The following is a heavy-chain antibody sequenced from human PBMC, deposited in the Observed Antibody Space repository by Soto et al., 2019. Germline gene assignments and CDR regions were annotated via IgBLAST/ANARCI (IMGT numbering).Heavy chain of an antibody. D-gene: IGHD2-2*01. V-gene: IGHV4-31*03. CDR1: GGTIRSGGYY. J-gene: IGHJ6*02. CDR3: ASSYCSSTSCYRYYYYGMDV. Sequence: SETMRLTCTVAGGTIRSGGYYRSWIRQHPGKGLEWIGYIYYSGSTYYNPSLKRRVTISVDTSKNQFSLKLSSVTAADTAVYYCASSYCSSTSCYRYYYYGMDVWGQGTTVTVSS. CDR2: IYYSGST.